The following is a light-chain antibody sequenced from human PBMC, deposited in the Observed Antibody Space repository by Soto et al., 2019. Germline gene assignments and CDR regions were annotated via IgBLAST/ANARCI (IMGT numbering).Light chain of an antibody. J-gene: IGKJ1*01. V-gene: IGKV3-15*01. Sequence: EIVLTQSPATLSVSPGERATLFCRASQTVSTNLAWYQQKPGQPPKLLFYSTSSKFAGLPARYSASGSGTEFTLTIDNVQAEDFGFYYCQQYHNWPRTFGQGTRV. CDR1: QTVSTN. CDR2: STS. CDR3: QQYHNWPRT.